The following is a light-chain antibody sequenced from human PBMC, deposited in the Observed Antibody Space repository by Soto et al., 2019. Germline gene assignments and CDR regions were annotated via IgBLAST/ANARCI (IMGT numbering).Light chain of an antibody. CDR1: SSDIGTYNH. CDR2: AVS. J-gene: IGLJ1*01. CDR3: SSYAGSYIYV. Sequence: VLTQPRSVSGSPGQSVTISCTGTSSDIGTYNHVAWYQQHPGKAPKLMIFAVSKRPSGVPDRFSGSKSGNTASLTISGLQAEDEADYYCSSYAGSYIYVFATGTKVTVL. V-gene: IGLV2-11*01.